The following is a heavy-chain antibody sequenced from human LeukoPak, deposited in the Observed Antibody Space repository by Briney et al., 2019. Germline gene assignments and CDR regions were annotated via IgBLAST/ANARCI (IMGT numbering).Heavy chain of an antibody. V-gene: IGHV4-61*02. CDR2: IYTSGST. D-gene: IGHD3-10*01. CDR1: GGSISSGSYY. J-gene: IGHJ4*02. CDR3: ARATGYGSGSYSDNYYFDY. Sequence: SQTLSLTCTVSGGSISSGSYYWSWIRQPAGKGLEWIGRIYTSGSTNYNPSLKSRVTISVDTSKTQFSLKLSSVTAADTAVYYCARATGYGSGSYSDNYYFDYWGQGTLVTVSS.